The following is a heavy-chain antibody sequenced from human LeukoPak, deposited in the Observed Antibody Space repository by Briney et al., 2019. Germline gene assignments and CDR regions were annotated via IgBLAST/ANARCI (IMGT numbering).Heavy chain of an antibody. D-gene: IGHD5-24*01. J-gene: IGHJ3*01. CDR2: IGGST. V-gene: IGHV1-46*01. CDR1: GYTFSNYY. CDR3: ARVRDGYNDAYDV. Sequence: ASVKVSCKASGYTFSNYYIHWVRQAPGQGLEWMGIIGGSTNYAQKFQGRVTMTRDTSTSTVYMELSSLRSEDTAVYYCARVRDGYNDAYDVWGQGTMVTVHS.